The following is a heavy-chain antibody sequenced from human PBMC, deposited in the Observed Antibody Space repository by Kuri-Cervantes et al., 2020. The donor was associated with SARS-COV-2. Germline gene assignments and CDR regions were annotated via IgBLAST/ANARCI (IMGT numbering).Heavy chain of an antibody. CDR2: ISAYNGNT. V-gene: IGHV1-18*01. CDR3: ARDRGSSGRSWVYYYYGMDV. J-gene: IGHJ6*02. D-gene: IGHD6-19*01. Sequence: ASVKVSCKASGYTFTSYGISWVRQAPGQGLEWMGWISAYNGNTNYAQKLQGRVTMTTDTSTSTAYMELRSLRSDDTAVYYCARDRGSSGRSWVYYYYGMDVWGQGTTVTVSS. CDR1: GYTFTSYG.